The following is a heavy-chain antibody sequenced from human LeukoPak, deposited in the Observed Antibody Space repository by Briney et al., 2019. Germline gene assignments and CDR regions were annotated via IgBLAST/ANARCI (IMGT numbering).Heavy chain of an antibody. CDR2: IYYSGCT. V-gene: IGHV4-30-4*01. D-gene: IGHD2-15*01. Sequence: SETLSLTCTVSGGSISSGDYYWRWIRQPPGKGLEGIGYIYYSGCTYYNPSLKSRVTISVDTSKNQFSLKLSSVTAADTAVYYCARVAEGYCSGGSCYDYYFDYWGQGTLVTVSS. J-gene: IGHJ4*02. CDR3: ARVAEGYCSGGSCYDYYFDY. CDR1: GGSISSGDYY.